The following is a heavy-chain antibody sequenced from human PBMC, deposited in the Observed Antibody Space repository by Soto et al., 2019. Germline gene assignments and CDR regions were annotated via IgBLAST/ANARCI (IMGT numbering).Heavy chain of an antibody. J-gene: IGHJ4*02. CDR2: IWYDGSNK. CDR1: GFTFSSYG. CDR3: APQAFDY. V-gene: IGHV3-33*01. Sequence: PGGSLRLSCAASGFTFSSYGMHWVRQAPGKGLEWVAVIWYDGSNKYYADSVRDRFTISRVNSKNTLYLQMNSLRAEDTAVYHCAPQAFDYWGQGTLVTVSS.